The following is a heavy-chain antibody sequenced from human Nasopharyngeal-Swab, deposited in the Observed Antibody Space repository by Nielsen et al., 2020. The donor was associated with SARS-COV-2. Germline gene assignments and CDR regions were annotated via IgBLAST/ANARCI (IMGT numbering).Heavy chain of an antibody. Sequence: GESLKISCVTSGFTFNMYSMHWVRQAPGKGLEWVSSISSSSNYIYYGDSAKGRFTLSRDNTQKSLYLEMNSLRVEDTAVYYCARGWLLHAFDIWGQGTMVTVSS. V-gene: IGHV3-21*04. CDR2: ISSSSNYI. CDR3: ARGWLLHAFDI. CDR1: GFTFNMYS. D-gene: IGHD6-19*01. J-gene: IGHJ3*02.